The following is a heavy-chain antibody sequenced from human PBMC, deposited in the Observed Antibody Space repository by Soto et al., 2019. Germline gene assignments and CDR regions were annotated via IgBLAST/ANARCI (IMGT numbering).Heavy chain of an antibody. D-gene: IGHD2-15*01. J-gene: IGHJ6*02. Sequence: GGSLRLSCAASGFTFSDHYMDWVRQAPGKGLEWVGRTRNKANSYTTEYAASVKGRFTISRDDSKNSLYLQMNSLKTEDTAVYYCARGGYCSGGGCYSLSYYYYGMDVWGQGTTVTVSS. CDR2: TRNKANSYTT. V-gene: IGHV3-72*01. CDR1: GFTFSDHY. CDR3: ARGGYCSGGGCYSLSYYYYGMDV.